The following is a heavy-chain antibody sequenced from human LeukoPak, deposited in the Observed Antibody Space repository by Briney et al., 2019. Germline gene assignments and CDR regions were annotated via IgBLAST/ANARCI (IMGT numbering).Heavy chain of an antibody. V-gene: IGHV3-74*01. CDR1: GDYW. D-gene: IGHD2-2*01. Sequence: GGSLRLSCAASGDYWMHWVRQAPGKGLVWVSHINGDGSWTTYADSVKGRFTISKDNAKNTVYLQMNNLRAEDTAVYYCVSFYETYWGRGTLVTVSS. CDR2: INGDGSWT. CDR3: VSFYETY. J-gene: IGHJ4*02.